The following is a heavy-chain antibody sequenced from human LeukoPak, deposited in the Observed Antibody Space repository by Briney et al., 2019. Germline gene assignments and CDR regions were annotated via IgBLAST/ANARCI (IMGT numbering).Heavy chain of an antibody. Sequence: GESLKISCKGSGYRFTSYWIAWVRQMPGKGLEWMGIIYPGDSDSRYSPSFQGQVTISADKSISTAYLQWGSLKASDTAIYYCARQGDSGGFDYRGQGTLVTVSS. D-gene: IGHD3-22*01. CDR3: ARQGDSGGFDY. V-gene: IGHV5-51*01. CDR2: IYPGDSDS. CDR1: GYRFTSYW. J-gene: IGHJ4*02.